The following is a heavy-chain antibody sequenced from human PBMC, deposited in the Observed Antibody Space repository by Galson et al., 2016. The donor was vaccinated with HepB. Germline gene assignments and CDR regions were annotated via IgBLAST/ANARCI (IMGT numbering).Heavy chain of an antibody. V-gene: IGHV4-59*03. J-gene: IGHJ4*02. CDR3: ARYDIRGYYYEI. CDR1: GGSINGYF. CDR2: VYYNGAT. Sequence: SETLSLTCTVSGGSINGYFWAWIRQPPGKGLEWLGHVYYNGATSYSPSLWSRVAMSVDMSKNQWSLRLNSMTAADMAFYYCARYDIRGYYYEIWGQGTLVTVSS. D-gene: IGHD3-22*01.